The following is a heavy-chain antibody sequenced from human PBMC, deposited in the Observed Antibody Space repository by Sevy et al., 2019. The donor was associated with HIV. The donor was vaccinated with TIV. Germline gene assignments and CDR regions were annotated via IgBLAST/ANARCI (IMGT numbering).Heavy chain of an antibody. CDR3: VGRLYRVGHSWSYFFDF. D-gene: IGHD2-2*02. Sequence: GGSLRLSCATSGFTFSDYHMSWIRQAPGKGLEWISYITSSHGAKVYADSVRGRFDISRDNAKKSLHLHMNSLRAEDTAIYFCVGRLYRVGHSWSYFFDFWGQGTLVTVSS. CDR1: GFTFSDYH. CDR2: ITSSHGAK. J-gene: IGHJ4*02. V-gene: IGHV3-11*01.